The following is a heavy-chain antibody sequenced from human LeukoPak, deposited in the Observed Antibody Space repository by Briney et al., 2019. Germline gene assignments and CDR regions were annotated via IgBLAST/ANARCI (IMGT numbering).Heavy chain of an antibody. Sequence: ASVKVSCKASGYTFTGYYMHWVRQAPGQGLEWMGWISPNSGGTNYAQKFQGRVTMTRDTSISTAYMELSRLRSDDTAVYYCARSRNYYYYMDVWGKGTTVTVSS. J-gene: IGHJ6*03. CDR3: ARSRNYYYYMDV. CDR1: GYTFTGYY. CDR2: ISPNSGGT. V-gene: IGHV1-2*02.